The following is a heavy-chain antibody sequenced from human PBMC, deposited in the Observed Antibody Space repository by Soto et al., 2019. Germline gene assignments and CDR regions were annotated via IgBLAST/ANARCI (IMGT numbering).Heavy chain of an antibody. V-gene: IGHV1-45*02. CDR2: ITPFNGNT. Sequence: GASVKVSCKASGYTFTYRYLHWVRQAPGQALEWMGWITPFNGNTNYAQKFQDRVTITRDRSMSTAYMELSSLRSEDTAMYYCARSGYSYGFFDYWGQGTLVTVSS. CDR3: ARSGYSYGFFDY. J-gene: IGHJ4*02. CDR1: GYTFTYRY. D-gene: IGHD5-18*01.